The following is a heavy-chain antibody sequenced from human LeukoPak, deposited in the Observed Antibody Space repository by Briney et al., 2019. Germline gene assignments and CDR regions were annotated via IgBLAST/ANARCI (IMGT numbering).Heavy chain of an antibody. V-gene: IGHV3-48*02. CDR3: AGSHFTVYYFDS. D-gene: IGHD2/OR15-2a*01. Sequence: GGSLRLSCAASGFTFSSYSMNWVRQAPGKGLEWVSYISSSSSTIYYADSVKGRFTTSRDNDKNSLYLQMNSLRDEDTAVYYCAGSHFTVYYFDSWGQGTPVTVSS. J-gene: IGHJ4*02. CDR2: ISSSSSTI. CDR1: GFTFSSYS.